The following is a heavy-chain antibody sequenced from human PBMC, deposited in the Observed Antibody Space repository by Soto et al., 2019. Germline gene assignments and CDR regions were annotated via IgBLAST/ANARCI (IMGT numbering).Heavy chain of an antibody. CDR3: ARTPKTILPRTPRTNYYYYYGMDV. Sequence: GASVKVSCKASGYTFTGYYMHWVRQAPGQGLEWMGWINPNSGGTNYAQKFQGRVTMTRDTSISTAYMERSRLRSDDTAVYYCARTPKTILPRTPRTNYYYYYGMDVWGQGTTVTVSS. J-gene: IGHJ6*02. V-gene: IGHV1-2*02. CDR1: GYTFTGYY. D-gene: IGHD3-9*01. CDR2: INPNSGGT.